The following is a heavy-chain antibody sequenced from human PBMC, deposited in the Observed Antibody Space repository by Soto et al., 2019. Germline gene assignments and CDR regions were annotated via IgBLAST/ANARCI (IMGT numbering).Heavy chain of an antibody. V-gene: IGHV3-9*01. J-gene: IGHJ4*02. D-gene: IGHD1-26*01. CDR3: AKDKVGGTYFSGLDY. CDR2: ITRDSGNK. Sequence: GGSLRLSCAASGFRFDEHAMHWVRQVPGKGLEWVSGITRDSGNKGYADSVKGRFIVSRDNAKNSLYLQMNSLRPDDTALYYCAKDKVGGTYFSGLDYWGQGALVTVSS. CDR1: GFRFDEHA.